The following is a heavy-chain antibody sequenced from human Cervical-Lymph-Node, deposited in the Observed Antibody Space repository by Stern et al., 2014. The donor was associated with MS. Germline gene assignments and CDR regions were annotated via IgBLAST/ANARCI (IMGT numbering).Heavy chain of an antibody. CDR3: AREGEYCSGSRCYPFLDY. Sequence: VQLAESGPGLVKPSETLSLTCTVSGGSLRSYYWNWIRQAPGKGLEWLGFIYHTGSVNYSPSLSSRVAMSVDTSKNQFSLTVSSVTAADTAVYYCAREGEYCSGSRCYPFLDYWGQGTLVTVSS. J-gene: IGHJ4*02. D-gene: IGHD2-15*01. CDR1: GGSLRSYY. V-gene: IGHV4-59*01. CDR2: IYHTGSV.